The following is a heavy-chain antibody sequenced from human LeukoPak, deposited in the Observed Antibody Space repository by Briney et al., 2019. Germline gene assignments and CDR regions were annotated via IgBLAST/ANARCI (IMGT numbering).Heavy chain of an antibody. J-gene: IGHJ5*01. CDR3: AKDESSGYYYLDS. CDR2: ITGSAESA. D-gene: IGHD3-22*01. CDR1: GFTFRRNA. V-gene: IGHV3-23*01. Sequence: GGSLRLSCAASGFTFRRNAMTWVRQAPGKGLEWVSTITGSAESAYYADSVKGRFIISRDNSKNTLHLQLKSLRAEDTAVYYCAKDESSGYYYLDSWGQGTLVTVSS.